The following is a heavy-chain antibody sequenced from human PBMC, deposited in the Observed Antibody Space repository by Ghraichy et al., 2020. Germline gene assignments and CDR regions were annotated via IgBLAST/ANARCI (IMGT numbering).Heavy chain of an antibody. CDR2: INHSGST. Sequence: SETLSLTCAVYGGSFSGYYWSWIRQPPGKGLEWNGEINHSGSTNYNPSLKSRVTISVDTSKNQFSLKLSSVTAADTAVYYCARADSYYDFWSGYSYGMDVWGQVTTVTVSS. D-gene: IGHD3-3*01. CDR1: GGSFSGYY. J-gene: IGHJ6*02. V-gene: IGHV4-34*01. CDR3: ARADSYYDFWSGYSYGMDV.